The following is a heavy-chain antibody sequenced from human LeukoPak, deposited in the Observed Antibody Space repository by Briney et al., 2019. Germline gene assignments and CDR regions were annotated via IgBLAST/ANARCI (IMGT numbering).Heavy chain of an antibody. Sequence: GGSLRLSCAASGFIFGTYSMNWVRQAPGKGLEWVSYISSSGSTIYYADSVKGRFTISRDNAKNSLYLQMNSLRAEDTAVYYCAELGITMIGGVWGKGTTVTISS. CDR2: ISSSGSTI. V-gene: IGHV3-48*04. J-gene: IGHJ6*04. CDR3: AELGITMIGGV. CDR1: GFIFGTYS. D-gene: IGHD3-10*02.